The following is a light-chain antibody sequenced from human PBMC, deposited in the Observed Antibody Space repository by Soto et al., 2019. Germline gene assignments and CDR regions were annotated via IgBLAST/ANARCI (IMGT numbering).Light chain of an antibody. CDR3: QQYGSSAWT. Sequence: EIVLTQSPGTLSLSPGERATLSCRASQSVSSSYLAWDQQKPGQATRLLIYGASSRATGIPDRFSGSGSGTDFTLTISRLEPDDFAVYYCQQYGSSAWTVGQGTKVEIK. CDR2: GAS. J-gene: IGKJ1*01. CDR1: QSVSSSY. V-gene: IGKV3-20*01.